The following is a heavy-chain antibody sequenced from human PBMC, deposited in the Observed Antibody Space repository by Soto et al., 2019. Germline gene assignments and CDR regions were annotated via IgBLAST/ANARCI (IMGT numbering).Heavy chain of an antibody. CDR1: GGTFSSYA. J-gene: IGHJ6*02. V-gene: IGHV1-69*12. CDR3: ASPPTTGNSYYYGMDV. CDR2: ISPIFGTA. D-gene: IGHD4-17*01. Sequence: QVQLVQSGAEVKKPGSSVKVSCKASGGTFSSYAISWVRQAPGQGLEWTGGISPIFGTANYAQKFQGRVTITADESTSIAYMDLSSLRSEDTAVYYCASPPTTGNSYYYGMDVWGQGTTVTVSS.